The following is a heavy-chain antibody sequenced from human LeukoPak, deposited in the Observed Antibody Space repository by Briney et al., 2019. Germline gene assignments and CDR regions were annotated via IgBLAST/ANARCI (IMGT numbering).Heavy chain of an antibody. Sequence: PWGSLRLSCAASGFTFSSYGMHWVRQAPGKGLEWVAVISYDGSNKYYADSVKGRFTISRDNSKNTLYLQMNSLRAEDTAVYYCAKDRDSSGLDYWGQGTLVTVSS. CDR1: GFTFSSYG. D-gene: IGHD6-19*01. CDR3: AKDRDSSGLDY. J-gene: IGHJ4*02. V-gene: IGHV3-30*18. CDR2: ISYDGSNK.